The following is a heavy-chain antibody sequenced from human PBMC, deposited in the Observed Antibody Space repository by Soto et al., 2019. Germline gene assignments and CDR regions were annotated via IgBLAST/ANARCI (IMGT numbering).Heavy chain of an antibody. Sequence: GGSLRLSCAASGFTFSSYSMNWVRQAPGKGLEWVSYISSSSSTIYYADSVKGRFTISRDNAKNSLYLQMNSLRAEDTAVYYCARGIRQQLLTQGWVPYMDVWGKGTTVTVSS. CDR1: GFTFSSYS. CDR3: ARGIRQQLLTQGWVPYMDV. CDR2: ISSSSSTI. V-gene: IGHV3-48*01. J-gene: IGHJ6*03. D-gene: IGHD6-13*01.